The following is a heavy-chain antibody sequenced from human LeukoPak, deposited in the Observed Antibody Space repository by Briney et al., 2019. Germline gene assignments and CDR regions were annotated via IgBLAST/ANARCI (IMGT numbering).Heavy chain of an antibody. CDR2: INPSGGST. CDR3: ARDFSGYSGYEGY. D-gene: IGHD5-12*01. J-gene: IGHJ4*02. Sequence: ASVKVSCKASGYTFTSYYMHWVRQAPGQGGEWRGVINPSGGSTSYAQKFQGRVTMTRDPSTSTVYMELSSLRSEDTAVYYCARDFSGYSGYEGYWGQGTLVTVSS. CDR1: GYTFTSYY. V-gene: IGHV1-46*01.